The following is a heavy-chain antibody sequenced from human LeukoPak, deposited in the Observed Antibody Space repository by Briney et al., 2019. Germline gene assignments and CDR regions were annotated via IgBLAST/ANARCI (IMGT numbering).Heavy chain of an antibody. CDR1: GYTLTQLS. J-gene: IGHJ4*02. D-gene: IGHD3-22*01. V-gene: IGHV1-24*01. CDR3: ARDRDSRGYSHFDY. Sequence: ASVKVSCKVSGYTLTQLSMHWVRQAPGRGLEWMGGFDPEDGETIYAQKFQGRVTMTEDTSTDTAYMELSSLRSEDTAVYYCARDRDSRGYSHFDYWGQGTLVTVSS. CDR2: FDPEDGET.